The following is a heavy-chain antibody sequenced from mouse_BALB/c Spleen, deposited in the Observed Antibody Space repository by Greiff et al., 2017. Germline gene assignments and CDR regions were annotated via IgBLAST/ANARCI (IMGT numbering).Heavy chain of an antibody. CDR2: INPGSGGT. V-gene: IGHV1-54*01. CDR1: GYAFTNYL. D-gene: IGHD2-3*01. CDR3: ERWDGLESYYAMDD. Sequence: QVQLQQSGAELVRPGTSVKVSCKASGYAFTNYLIEWVKQRPGQGLEWIGVINPGSGGTNYNEKFKGKATLTADKSSSTAYMQLSSLTSDDSAVYFCERWDGLESYYAMDDWGQGTSVTVSS. J-gene: IGHJ4*01.